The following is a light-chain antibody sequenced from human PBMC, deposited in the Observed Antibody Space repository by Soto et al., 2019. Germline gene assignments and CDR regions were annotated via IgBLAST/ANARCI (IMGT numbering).Light chain of an antibody. CDR2: EGS. V-gene: IGLV2-23*01. J-gene: IGLJ2*01. CDR3: CSYAGSSTHVV. CDR1: SSDVGSYNL. Sequence: VLTQPASVSGSPGQSITISCTGTSSDVGSYNLVSWYQQHPGKAPKLMIYEGSKRPSGVSNRFSGSKSGNTASLTISGLQAEDEADYYCCSYAGSSTHVVFGGGTKVTVL.